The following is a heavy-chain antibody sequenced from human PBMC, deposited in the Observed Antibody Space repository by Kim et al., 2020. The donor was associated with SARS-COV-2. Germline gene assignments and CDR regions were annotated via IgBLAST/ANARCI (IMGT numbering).Heavy chain of an antibody. V-gene: IGHV4-34*01. CDR1: GGSFSGYY. CDR3: AAGYSGYDWGFDY. CDR2: INHSGST. J-gene: IGHJ4*02. D-gene: IGHD5-12*01. Sequence: SETLSLTCAVYGGSFSGYYWSWIRQPPGKGLEWIGEINHSGSTNYNPSLKSRVTISVDTSKNQFSLKLSSVTAADTAVYYCAAGYSGYDWGFDYWGQGTL.